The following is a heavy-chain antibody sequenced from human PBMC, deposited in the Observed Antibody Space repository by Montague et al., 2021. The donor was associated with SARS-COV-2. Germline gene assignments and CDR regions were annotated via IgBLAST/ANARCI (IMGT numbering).Heavy chain of an antibody. CDR2: ISAGGGA. CDR1: GDSITYFY. V-gene: IGHV4-4*07. J-gene: IGHJ4*02. CDR3: ASGVVAVPPAVAY. D-gene: IGHD2-15*01. Sequence: SETRSLTCTVSGDSITYFYWNWIRQPAGNGLEWIGRISAGGGANYNPSLKSRVTMSMDTSRRHHPLKLNSVTAADTAVYYCASGVVAVPPAVAYWGRGTLVTVSS.